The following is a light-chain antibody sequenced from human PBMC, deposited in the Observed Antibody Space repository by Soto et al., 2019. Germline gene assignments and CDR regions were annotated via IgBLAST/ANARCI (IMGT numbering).Light chain of an antibody. CDR2: QVT. CDR3: SSYTDSSNYV. V-gene: IGLV1-40*01. CDR1: SSNIGAGYD. Sequence: QSVLTQPPSVSGATGQRVTISCTGSSSNIGAGYDVHWYQQLPGAAPKLMIYQVTNRPSGVSNRFSGSRSGNTASLTISGLQAEDEADYYCSSYTDSSNYVFGTGTKLTVL. J-gene: IGLJ1*01.